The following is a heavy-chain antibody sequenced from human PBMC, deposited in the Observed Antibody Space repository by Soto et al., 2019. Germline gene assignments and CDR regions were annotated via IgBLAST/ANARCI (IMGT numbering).Heavy chain of an antibody. D-gene: IGHD3-10*01. CDR2: IYYSGST. V-gene: IGHV4-31*03. CDR3: ARDGGGSDLALAY. J-gene: IGHJ4*02. Sequence: PSETLSLTCTVSGGSISSGGYYWSWIRQHPGKGLEWIGYIYYSGSTYYNPSLKSRVTISVDTSKNQFSLELSSVTAADTAVYYCARDGGGSDLALAYWGQGTLVTVSS. CDR1: GGSISSGGYY.